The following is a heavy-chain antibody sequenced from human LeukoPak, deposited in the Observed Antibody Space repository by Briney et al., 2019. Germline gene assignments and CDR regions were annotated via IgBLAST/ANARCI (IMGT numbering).Heavy chain of an antibody. CDR2: IYYSGST. D-gene: IGHD3-3*01. CDR1: GDSTSNINYY. J-gene: IGHJ4*02. CDR3: ARDPEGHGYYFDY. Sequence: PSETLSLTCTVSGDSTSNINYYWGWIRQPPGKGLEWIGSIYYSGSTYYNPSLKSRVSMSVDTSKNQFSLKLSSVTAADTAVYYCARDPEGHGYYFDYWGQGALVTVSS. V-gene: IGHV4-39*07.